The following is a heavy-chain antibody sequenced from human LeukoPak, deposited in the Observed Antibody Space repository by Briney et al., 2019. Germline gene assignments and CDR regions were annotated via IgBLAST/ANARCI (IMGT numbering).Heavy chain of an antibody. CDR3: ARAPRIVVIFPPRLHF. D-gene: IGHD3-22*01. CDR2: INPNTGGT. J-gene: IGHJ4*02. V-gene: IGHV1-2*02. Sequence: ASVKVSCKTSGYTFTGYYMHWVRQAPGQGLEWMGWINPNTGGTNYAQKFQGRVTMTSDTSISTAYMELSSLKSDDTAMYYCARAPRIVVIFPPRLHFWGQGTLVTVSS. CDR1: GYTFTGYY.